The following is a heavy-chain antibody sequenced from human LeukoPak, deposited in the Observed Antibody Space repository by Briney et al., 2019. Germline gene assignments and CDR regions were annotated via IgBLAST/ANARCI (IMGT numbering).Heavy chain of an antibody. D-gene: IGHD3-22*01. J-gene: IGHJ4*02. CDR1: GYTFTSYD. Sequence: ASVKVSCKASGYTFTSYDINWVRQATGQGLEWMGWMNPNSGNTSYAQKFQGRVTMTRDMSTSTVYMELSSLRSEDTAMYYCARLGMIVDDYWGQGTLVTVSS. CDR2: MNPNSGNT. V-gene: IGHV1-8*01. CDR3: ARLGMIVDDY.